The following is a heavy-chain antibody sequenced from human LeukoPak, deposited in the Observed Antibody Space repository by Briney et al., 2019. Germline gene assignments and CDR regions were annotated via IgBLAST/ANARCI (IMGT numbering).Heavy chain of an antibody. CDR1: GGSISSYY. CDR2: IYYSGST. V-gene: IGHV4-59*01. J-gene: IGHJ3*02. Sequence: SETLSLTCTVSGGSISSYYWSWIRQPPAKGLEWIGYIYYSGSTNYNPSLKSRVTISIATSKNQFSLKLNSVTAADTAVYYCARLRSGFTDAFDIWGQGTMVTVSS. D-gene: IGHD3-22*01. CDR3: ARLRSGFTDAFDI.